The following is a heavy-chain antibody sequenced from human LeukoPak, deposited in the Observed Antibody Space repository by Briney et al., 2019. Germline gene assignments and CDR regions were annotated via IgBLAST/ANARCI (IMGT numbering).Heavy chain of an antibody. Sequence: GGSLRLSCAASGFTFSTYAMSWVRQAPGKGLEWVSGITNNGARTDYAESVRGRFTISRDNSKSTLYLQMNSLRAEDTAVYYCAKDPSFGVVILGFEYWGQGALVTVSS. CDR2: ITNNGART. V-gene: IGHV3-23*01. D-gene: IGHD3-3*01. CDR1: GFTFSTYA. J-gene: IGHJ4*02. CDR3: AKDPSFGVVILGFEY.